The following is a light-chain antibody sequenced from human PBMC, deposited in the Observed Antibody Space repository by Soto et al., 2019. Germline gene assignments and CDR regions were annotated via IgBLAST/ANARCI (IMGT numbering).Light chain of an antibody. Sequence: QSALTQPRSVSGSPGQSVTISCTGGSSDVGGYNYVSWYQHHPGKAPKFMIYEDTKRPSGVPDRFSSSKSGNTASLTISGRQAEDEADYYCFSYAGSYTWVFGAGTKLTVL. V-gene: IGLV2-11*01. CDR1: SSDVGGYNY. CDR2: EDT. CDR3: FSYAGSYTWV. J-gene: IGLJ3*02.